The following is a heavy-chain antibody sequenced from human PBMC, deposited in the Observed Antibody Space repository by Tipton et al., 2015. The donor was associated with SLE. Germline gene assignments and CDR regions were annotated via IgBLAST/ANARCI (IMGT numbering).Heavy chain of an antibody. CDR3: AREIDYYDSSGTSNY. D-gene: IGHD3-22*01. V-gene: IGHV3-20*04. CDR2: INWNGGST. Sequence: SLRLSCAASGFTFDDYGMSWVRQAPGKGLEWVSGINWNGGSTGYADSVKGRFTISRDNAKNSLYLQMNSLRAEDTALYYCAREIDYYDSSGTSNYWGQGTLVTVSS. CDR1: GFTFDDYG. J-gene: IGHJ4*02.